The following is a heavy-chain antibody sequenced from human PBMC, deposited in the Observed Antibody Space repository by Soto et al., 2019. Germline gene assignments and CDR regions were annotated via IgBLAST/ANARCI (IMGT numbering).Heavy chain of an antibody. D-gene: IGHD5-12*01. CDR3: ARWLGYGPHFDY. J-gene: IGHJ4*02. CDR2: IYYSGST. Sequence: QVQLQESGPGLVKPSQTLSLTCTVSGGSISSGDYYWGWFGKPPGKGREWIGYIYYSGSTYYNPSLKSRVTISVDTSKNQFSLKLSSVTAADTAVYYCARWLGYGPHFDYWGQGTLVTVSS. CDR1: GGSISSGDYY. V-gene: IGHV4-30-4*01.